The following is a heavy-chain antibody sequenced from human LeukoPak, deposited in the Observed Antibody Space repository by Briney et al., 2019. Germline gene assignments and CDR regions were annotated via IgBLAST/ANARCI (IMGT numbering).Heavy chain of an antibody. V-gene: IGHV4-59*01. J-gene: IGHJ4*02. Sequence: SETLSLTCTVSGGSISSYYWSWIRQPPGKGLEWIRYIYYSGNTNYNPSLKSRVTISVDTSKNQFSLKLNSVTAADTAVYYCARGRYCSGGSCYLVYWGQGTLVTVSS. CDR1: GGSISSYY. D-gene: IGHD2-15*01. CDR2: IYYSGNT. CDR3: ARGRYCSGGSCYLVY.